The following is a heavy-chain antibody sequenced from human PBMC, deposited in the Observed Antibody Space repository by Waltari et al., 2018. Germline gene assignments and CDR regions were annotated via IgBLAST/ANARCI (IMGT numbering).Heavy chain of an antibody. V-gene: IGHV4-34*02. CDR3: VGLEECTGPEGNCYSGDSFALDV. J-gene: IGHJ6*02. CDR2: INHIRNT. CDR1: AGSFNGYY. D-gene: IGHD2-8*02. Sequence: QVQLPLWGAGLFHPSQTLSLTCAVYAGSFNGYYWGGLRQPPGTGLEGITEINHIRNTNRNPALRSRVTMLVDTSKSQFSLKMNSVTDADTAVYYCVGLEECTGPEGNCYSGDSFALDVWGQGTTVTVSS.